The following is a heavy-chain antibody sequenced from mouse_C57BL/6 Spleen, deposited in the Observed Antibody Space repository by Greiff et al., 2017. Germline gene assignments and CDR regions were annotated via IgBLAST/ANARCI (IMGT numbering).Heavy chain of an antibody. CDR2: ISSGSSTI. Sequence: EVQRVESGGGLVKPGGSLKLSCAASGFTFSDYGMHWVRQAPEKGLEWVAYISSGSSTIYYADTVKGRFTISRDNAKNTLFLQMTSLRSEDTAMYYCARPRVTPGYWYFDVWGTGTTVTVSS. D-gene: IGHD2-2*01. J-gene: IGHJ1*03. CDR3: ARPRVTPGYWYFDV. CDR1: GFTFSDYG. V-gene: IGHV5-17*01.